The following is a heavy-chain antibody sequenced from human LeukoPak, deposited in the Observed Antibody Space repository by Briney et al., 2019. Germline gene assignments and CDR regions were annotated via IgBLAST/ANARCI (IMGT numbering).Heavy chain of an antibody. J-gene: IGHJ4*02. D-gene: IGHD1-26*01. CDR1: GDSISSASSY. CDR3: ASTHAGRYYTTFDS. V-gene: IGHV4-39*01. Sequence: SETLSLTCTVSGDSISSASSYWAWVRQPPGKGLEWIGTVYYTGRTCNNPSLKSRISISIDTSSNQFSLKVASVSAADTAVYYCASTHAGRYYTTFDSWGQGTLVTVSS. CDR2: VYYTGRT.